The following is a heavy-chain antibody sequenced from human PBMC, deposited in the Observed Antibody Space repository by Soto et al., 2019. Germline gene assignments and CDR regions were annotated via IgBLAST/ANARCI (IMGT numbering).Heavy chain of an antibody. D-gene: IGHD3-3*01. CDR1: GFAFIDAW. CDR2: IKDKTVGGTT. J-gene: IGHJ4*02. V-gene: IGHV3-15*07. Sequence: EVQLVESGGGLVKPGGSLTLSCAASGFAFIDAWMNWVRQAPGKGLEWVGRIKDKTVGGTTDYAAPVKGRFPISRDDSKNTVYLQLKSLKTEDTAVYYCTTFADYDGFDYWGQGTLLTVSS. CDR3: TTFADYDGFDY.